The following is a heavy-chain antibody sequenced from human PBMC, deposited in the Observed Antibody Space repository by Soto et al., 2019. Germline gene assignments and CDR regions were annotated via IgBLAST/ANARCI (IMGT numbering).Heavy chain of an antibody. CDR1: GFIFSNYG. Sequence: QVQLVESGGGVVQPGRSLRLSCAASGFIFSNYGMHWVRQAPGKGLEWVAVIWYDGSHESYADSVKGRFTISRDNSKNTLFLQMNSLRAEDTAVYYCARDRYSCDSRAYQGVDWYFDLWGRGTLVTVSS. CDR3: ARDRYSCDSRAYQGVDWYFDL. D-gene: IGHD3-22*01. J-gene: IGHJ2*01. V-gene: IGHV3-33*01. CDR2: IWYDGSHE.